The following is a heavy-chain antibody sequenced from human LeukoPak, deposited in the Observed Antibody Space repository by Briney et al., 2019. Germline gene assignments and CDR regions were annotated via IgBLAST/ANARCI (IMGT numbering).Heavy chain of an antibody. D-gene: IGHD3-10*01. Sequence: PGGSLRLSCAASGFTFSSYAMSWVRQAPGKGLEWVGRIKSKTDGGTTDYAAPVKGRFTISRDDSKNTLYLQMNSLKTEDTAVYYCTTDVIRYYYYGMDVWGQGTTVTVSS. V-gene: IGHV3-15*01. J-gene: IGHJ6*02. CDR1: GFTFSSYA. CDR2: IKSKTDGGTT. CDR3: TTDVIRYYYYGMDV.